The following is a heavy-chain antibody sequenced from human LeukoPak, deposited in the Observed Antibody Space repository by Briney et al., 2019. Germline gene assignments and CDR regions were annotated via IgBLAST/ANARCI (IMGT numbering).Heavy chain of an antibody. CDR2: ISDDGSNE. D-gene: IGHD3-22*01. V-gene: IGHV3-30*04. Sequence: GGSLRLSCAASGFTFNYYSMHWVRQAPGKGLEWGAGISDDGSNEYYADAMKGRFTISRDNSKNTLYLQMNSLRVEDTAVYYCAKSWNYYDSSGDDALDIWGQGTMVTVSS. CDR3: AKSWNYYDSSGDDALDI. CDR1: GFTFNYYS. J-gene: IGHJ3*02.